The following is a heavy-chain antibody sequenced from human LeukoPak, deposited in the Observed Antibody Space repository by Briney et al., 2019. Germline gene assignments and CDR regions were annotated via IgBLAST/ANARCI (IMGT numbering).Heavy chain of an antibody. Sequence: GGSLRLSCAASGFTFSSYAMSWVRQAPGKGLEWVSAISGSDSSTYYADSVKGRFTISRDNSKNTLYLQMNSLRVEDTAVYYCAKDQSYGDYHRWVFDYWGQGTLVTVSS. CDR2: ISGSDSST. V-gene: IGHV3-23*01. CDR1: GFTFSSYA. J-gene: IGHJ4*02. CDR3: AKDQSYGDYHRWVFDY. D-gene: IGHD4-17*01.